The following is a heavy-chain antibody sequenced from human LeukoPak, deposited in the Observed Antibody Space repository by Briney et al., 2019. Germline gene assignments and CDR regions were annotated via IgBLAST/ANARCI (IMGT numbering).Heavy chain of an antibody. J-gene: IGHJ2*01. Sequence: SETLSLTCAVYGGSYSGYYWSWIRQPPGEGLEWVGEIHYSGATNYKSSLKSRVTISGDTSKNQISLKLTSVTAADTALYYCARGRPGAGNYYFDLWGRGTPVTVSS. CDR2: IHYSGAT. CDR3: ARGRPGAGNYYFDL. V-gene: IGHV4-34*01. D-gene: IGHD1-7*01. CDR1: GGSYSGYY.